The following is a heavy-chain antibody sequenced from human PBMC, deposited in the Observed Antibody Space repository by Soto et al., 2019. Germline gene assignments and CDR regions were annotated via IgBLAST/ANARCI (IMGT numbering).Heavy chain of an antibody. CDR2: LNAGNGNT. D-gene: IGHD6-19*01. CDR3: ARDGAVAGDSNFDY. Sequence: ASVKVSCKASGYTFTRYAMHWVRQAPEQRLEWMGWLNAGNGNTKYSQKFQGRVTITTDTSARTAYMELSSLRSEDTAVYYCARDGAVAGDSNFDYWGQGTLVTVSS. J-gene: IGHJ4*02. CDR1: GYTFTRYA. V-gene: IGHV1-3*01.